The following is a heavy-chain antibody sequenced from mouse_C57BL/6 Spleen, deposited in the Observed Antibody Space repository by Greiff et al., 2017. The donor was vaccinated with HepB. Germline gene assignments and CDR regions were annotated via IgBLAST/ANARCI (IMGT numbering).Heavy chain of an antibody. Sequence: DVHLVESGGGLVKPGGSLKLSCAASGFTFSSYAMSWVRQTPEKRLEWVATISDGGSYTYYPDNVKGRFTISRDNAKNNLYLQMSHLKSEDTAMYYCARDATVVAYYFDYWGQGTTLTVSS. V-gene: IGHV5-4*01. CDR2: ISDGGSYT. CDR3: ARDATVVAYYFDY. D-gene: IGHD1-1*01. J-gene: IGHJ2*01. CDR1: GFTFSSYA.